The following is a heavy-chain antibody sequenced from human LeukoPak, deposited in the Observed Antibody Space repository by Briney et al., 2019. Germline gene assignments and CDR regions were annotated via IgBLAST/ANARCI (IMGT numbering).Heavy chain of an antibody. D-gene: IGHD3-3*01. CDR1: GGSISSSSYY. J-gene: IGHJ5*02. CDR3: ARHQNVLRFLEWLSWFDP. Sequence: SETLSLTCTVSGGSISSSSYYWGWIRQPPGKGLEWIGSIYYSGSTYYNPSLKSRVTIFVDTSKNQFSLKLSSVTAADTAVYYCARHQNVLRFLEWLSWFDPWGQGTLVTVSS. V-gene: IGHV4-39*01. CDR2: IYYSGST.